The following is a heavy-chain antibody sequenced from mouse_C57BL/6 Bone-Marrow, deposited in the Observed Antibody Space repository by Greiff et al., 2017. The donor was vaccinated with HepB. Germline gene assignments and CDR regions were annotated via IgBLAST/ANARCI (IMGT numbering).Heavy chain of an antibody. V-gene: IGHV5-6*01. CDR1: GFTFSSYG. CDR2: ISSGGSYT. Sequence: VQLKESGGDLVKPGGSLKLSCAASGFTFSSYGMSWVRQTPDKRLEWVATISSGGSYTYYPDSVKGRFTISRDNAKNTLYLQMSSLKSEDTAMYYCASQMLPSYWYVDVWGTGTTVTVSA. D-gene: IGHD5-5*01. J-gene: IGHJ1*03. CDR3: ASQMLPSYWYVDV.